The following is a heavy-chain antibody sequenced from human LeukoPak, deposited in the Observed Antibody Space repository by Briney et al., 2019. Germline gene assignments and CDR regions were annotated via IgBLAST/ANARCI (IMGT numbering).Heavy chain of an antibody. Sequence: SETLSLTCAVYGGSFSGYYWSWIRQPPGKGLEWIGEINHSGSTNYNPSLKSRVTISVDTSKNQFSLQLSSVTAADTAVYYCARGRGMYCSRTGCFHPFDPGGQGTLVTVSS. J-gene: IGHJ5*02. V-gene: IGHV4-34*01. CDR2: INHSGST. D-gene: IGHD2-2*01. CDR1: GGSFSGYY. CDR3: ARGRGMYCSRTGCFHPFDP.